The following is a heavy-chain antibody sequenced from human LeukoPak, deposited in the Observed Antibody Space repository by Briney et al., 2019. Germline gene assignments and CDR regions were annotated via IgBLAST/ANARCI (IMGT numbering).Heavy chain of an antibody. Sequence: SETLSLTCIVSGGSIIDSQYWNWVRPPPGKGLEWIGHIDYRGSTNYTPSLKSRVTISVVPPKHQFSLKLSSVTAAETAVYYCARDWRALFDPGGQGTLVTVSS. CDR2: IDYRGST. CDR3: ARDWRALFDP. CDR1: GGSIIDSQY. J-gene: IGHJ5*02. V-gene: IGHV4-59*11. D-gene: IGHD3-3*01.